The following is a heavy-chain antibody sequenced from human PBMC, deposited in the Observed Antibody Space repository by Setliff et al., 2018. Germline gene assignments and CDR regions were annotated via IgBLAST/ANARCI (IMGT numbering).Heavy chain of an antibody. J-gene: IGHJ4*02. CDR3: ARDGGEY. CDR2: ISTSGNTI. Sequence: GGSLRLSCAASRFTFSSYEMNWVRQAPGKGLEWVSYISTSGNTIYYAHSVKGRFTISRDNAKNSLYLQMNSLRADDTAVYYCARDGGEYWGQGTLVTVSS. V-gene: IGHV3-48*03. CDR1: RFTFSSYE. D-gene: IGHD3-16*01.